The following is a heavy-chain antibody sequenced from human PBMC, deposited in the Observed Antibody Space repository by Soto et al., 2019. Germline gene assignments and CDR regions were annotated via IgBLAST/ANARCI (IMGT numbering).Heavy chain of an antibody. V-gene: IGHV3-21*01. J-gene: IGHJ5*02. D-gene: IGHD5-18*01. CDR1: GFTFSSYS. CDR3: ARDSVVSRYGYGYTWFDP. CDR2: ISSSSSYI. Sequence: GGSLRLSCAASGFTFSSYSMNWVRQAPGKGLEWDSSISSSSSYIYYAESVKGRFTISRDNAKNSLYLQMNSLRAEDTAVYYCARDSVVSRYGYGYTWFDPWGQGNLLTLSS.